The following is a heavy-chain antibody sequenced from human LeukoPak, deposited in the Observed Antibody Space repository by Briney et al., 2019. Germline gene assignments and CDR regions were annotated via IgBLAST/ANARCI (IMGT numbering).Heavy chain of an antibody. D-gene: IGHD2-21*01. J-gene: IGHJ5*01. CDR2: IYYSGST. V-gene: IGHV4-59*08. CDR3: ARQVAVVEPTDPNWFDS. Sequence: SETLSLTCTVSGGSISSYYWSWIRQPPGKGLEWIGYIYYSGSTNYNPSLKSRVTISVDTSKNQFSLRLTSVTAADTAVYYCARQVAVVEPTDPNWFDSWGQGTLVTVSS. CDR1: GGSISSYY.